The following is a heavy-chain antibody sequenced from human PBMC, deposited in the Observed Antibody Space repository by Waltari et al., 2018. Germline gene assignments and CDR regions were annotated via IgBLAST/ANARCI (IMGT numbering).Heavy chain of an antibody. CDR1: GFTVSSNY. CDR3: ARSGECSGGSCYDYYYYGMDV. V-gene: IGHV3-53*01. CDR2: IYSGGRT. J-gene: IGHJ6*02. D-gene: IGHD2-15*01. Sequence: EVQLVESGGGLIQPGGSLRLSCAASGFTVSSNYMSWVRQAPGKGLEWVSVIYSGGRTYYADSVKGRFTISRDNSKNTLYLQMNSLRAEDTAVYYCARSGECSGGSCYDYYYYGMDVWGQGTTVTVSS.